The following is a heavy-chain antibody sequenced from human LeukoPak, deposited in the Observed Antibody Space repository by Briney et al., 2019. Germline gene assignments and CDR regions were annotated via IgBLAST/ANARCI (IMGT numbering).Heavy chain of an antibody. V-gene: IGHV3-49*04. CDR2: IRSKAYGGTT. CDR1: GFPFVDYA. J-gene: IGHJ4*02. D-gene: IGHD1-7*01. CDR3: TREITGTTGFDY. Sequence: GGSLGLSCTASGFPFVDYAMSWVRQAPGKGLGGGGFIRSKAYGGTTEYAASVKGRFTISRDDSKSIAYLQMNSLKTEDTAVYYCTREITGTTGFDYWGQGTLVTVSS.